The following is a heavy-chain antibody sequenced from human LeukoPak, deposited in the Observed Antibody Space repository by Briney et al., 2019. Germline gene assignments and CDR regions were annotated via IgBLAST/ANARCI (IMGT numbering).Heavy chain of an antibody. CDR2: IYYSGST. CDR1: GGSISSYY. D-gene: IGHD2-2*01. CDR3: ARLGSYCSSTSYYSGMDV. V-gene: IGHV4-59*08. Sequence: SETLSLTCTVSGGSISSYYWSWLRQPPGKGLEWIGYIYYSGSTNSNTSLKSRVTISVDTSKNQFSLKLSSVTAADTAVYYCARLGSYCSSTSYYSGMDVWGQGTTVTVSS. J-gene: IGHJ6*02.